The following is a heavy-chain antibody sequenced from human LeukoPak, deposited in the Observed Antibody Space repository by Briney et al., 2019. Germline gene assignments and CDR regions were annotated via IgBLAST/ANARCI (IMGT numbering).Heavy chain of an antibody. CDR2: ISYDGSDK. CDR1: GFTFSSFD. Sequence: GGSLRLSCAASGFTFSSFDMHWVRQAPGKGLEGVAVISYDGSDKYYADSVKGRFTISRDNSKNTLYLQMNSLRAEDTAVYYCARGVGAIRGTYYFDYWGQGTLVTVSS. CDR3: ARGVGAIRGTYYFDY. V-gene: IGHV3-30*03. D-gene: IGHD1-26*01. J-gene: IGHJ4*02.